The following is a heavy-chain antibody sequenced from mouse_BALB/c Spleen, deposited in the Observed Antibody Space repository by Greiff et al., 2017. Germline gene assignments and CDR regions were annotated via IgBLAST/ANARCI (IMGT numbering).Heavy chain of an antibody. CDR1: GYTFTSYW. V-gene: IGHV1-7*01. J-gene: IGHJ4*01. CDR3: ARSDDGYYPLDY. D-gene: IGHD2-3*01. CDR2: IYPGSGST. Sequence: VQLQQSGAELAKPGASVKMSCKASGYTFTSYWMHWVKQRPGQGLEWIGNIYPGSGSTNYDEKFKSKGTLTADKSSSTAYMQLSSLTSEDSAVYYCARSDDGYYPLDYWGQGTSVTVSS.